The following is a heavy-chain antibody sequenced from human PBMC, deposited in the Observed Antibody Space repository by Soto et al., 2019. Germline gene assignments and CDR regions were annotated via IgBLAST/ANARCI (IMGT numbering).Heavy chain of an antibody. CDR3: TSNVATFNFDY. Sequence: ASVKVSCKASGYMFTGYYMHWVRQAPGQGLEWMGWINPDSGGTNYQQKFQGRVTMTRDTSISTAYLELSSLRSDDTAVYYCTSNVATFNFDYWGQGTLVTVSS. J-gene: IGHJ4*02. CDR1: GYMFTGYY. D-gene: IGHD5-12*01. V-gene: IGHV1-2*02. CDR2: INPDSGGT.